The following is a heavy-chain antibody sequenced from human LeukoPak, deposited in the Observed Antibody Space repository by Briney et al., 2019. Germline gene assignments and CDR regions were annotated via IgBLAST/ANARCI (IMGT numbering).Heavy chain of an antibody. CDR1: GFTFSSYW. CDR3: ARSHYYDSSGSFSYYYGLDV. V-gene: IGHV3-74*01. CDR2: INSDGSST. Sequence: GGSLRLSCAASGFTFSSYWMHWVRQAPGKGLAWVSRINSDGSSTRYADSVKGRFTISRDNAKNTLYLQMNSLRAEDTAVYYCARSHYYDSSGSFSYYYGLDVWGQGTTVTVSS. D-gene: IGHD3-22*01. J-gene: IGHJ6*02.